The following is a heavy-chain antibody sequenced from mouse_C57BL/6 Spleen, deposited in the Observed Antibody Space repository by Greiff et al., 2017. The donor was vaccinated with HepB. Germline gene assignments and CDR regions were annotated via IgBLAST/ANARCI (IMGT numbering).Heavy chain of an antibody. CDR3: ARGGDGYYVGNKATGY. V-gene: IGHV1-72*01. D-gene: IGHD2-3*01. CDR1: GYTFTSYW. Sequence: VQLQQPGAELVKPGASVKLSCKASGYTFTSYWMHWVKQRPGRGLEWIGRIDPNSGGTKYNGKFKRKATLTVDKPSSTAYMQLSSLTSEDSAVYYCARGGDGYYVGNKATGYWGQGTTLTVSS. J-gene: IGHJ2*01. CDR2: IDPNSGGT.